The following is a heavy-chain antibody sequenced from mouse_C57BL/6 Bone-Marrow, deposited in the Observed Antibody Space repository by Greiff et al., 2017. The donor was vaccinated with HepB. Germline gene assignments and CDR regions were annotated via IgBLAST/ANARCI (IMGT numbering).Heavy chain of an antibody. J-gene: IGHJ4*01. CDR1: GYAFSSSW. CDR3: QIYDGYYVPYAMDY. V-gene: IGHV1-82*01. CDR2: IYPGDGDT. D-gene: IGHD2-3*01. Sequence: QVQLKESGPELVKPGASVKISCKASGYAFSSSWMNWVKQRPGKGLEWIGRIYPGDGDTNYNGKFKGKATLTADKSSSTAYMQLSSLTSEDSAVYFCQIYDGYYVPYAMDYWGQGTSVTVSS.